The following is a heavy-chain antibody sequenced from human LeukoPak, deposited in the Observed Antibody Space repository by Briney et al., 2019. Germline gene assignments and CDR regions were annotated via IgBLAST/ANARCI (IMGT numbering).Heavy chain of an antibody. D-gene: IGHD3-10*01. V-gene: IGHV1-69*06. J-gene: IGHJ4*02. CDR2: IIPIFGTA. CDR3: ARDRLMVRGVFDY. Sequence: ASVKVSCKASGGTFSSYAISWVRQAPGQGLEWMGGIIPIFGTANYAQKFQGRVTITADKSTSTAYMELSSLRSEDTAVYYCARDRLMVRGVFDYWGQGTLVTVSS. CDR1: GGTFSSYA.